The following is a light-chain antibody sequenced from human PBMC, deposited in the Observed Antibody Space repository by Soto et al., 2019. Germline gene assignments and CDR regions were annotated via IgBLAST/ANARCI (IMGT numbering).Light chain of an antibody. Sequence: EIVMTQSPDTLSVSPGERATLSFRASQSVSNDLAWYQQTPGQAPRLLIYGASTRATGVPPTFSGSASGTEFTPTISSLQSEDFTVYYCQQYNKWPLTFGQGTKVDIK. CDR1: QSVSND. CDR3: QQYNKWPLT. J-gene: IGKJ1*01. V-gene: IGKV3-15*01. CDR2: GAS.